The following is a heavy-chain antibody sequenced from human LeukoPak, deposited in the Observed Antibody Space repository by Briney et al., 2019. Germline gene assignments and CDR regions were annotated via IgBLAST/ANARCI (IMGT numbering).Heavy chain of an antibody. D-gene: IGHD6-19*01. V-gene: IGHV3-49*04. Sequence: GGSLRLSCAASGFTFSSYWMSWVRQAPGKGLEWVGFIRNKAYGGTTEYAASVKGKFTISRDDSKSIAYLQMNSLKTEDTAVYYCTNQQWLVPSDYWGQGTLVTVSS. CDR2: IRNKAYGGTT. J-gene: IGHJ4*02. CDR3: TNQQWLVPSDY. CDR1: GFTFSSYW.